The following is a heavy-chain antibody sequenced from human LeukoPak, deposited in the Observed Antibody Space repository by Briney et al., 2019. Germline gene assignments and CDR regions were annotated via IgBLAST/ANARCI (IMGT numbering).Heavy chain of an antibody. Sequence: PSETLSLTCTVSGGSLSSYYWSWIRQPPGKGLEWIGDIYYSGSTNYNPSLKSRVTISVDTSKNQFSLNLSSVIAADTAVYYCARGRGDCSSTSCYGEFDPWGQGTLVTVSS. CDR2: IYYSGST. D-gene: IGHD2-2*01. CDR1: GGSLSSYY. V-gene: IGHV4-59*01. CDR3: ARGRGDCSSTSCYGEFDP. J-gene: IGHJ5*02.